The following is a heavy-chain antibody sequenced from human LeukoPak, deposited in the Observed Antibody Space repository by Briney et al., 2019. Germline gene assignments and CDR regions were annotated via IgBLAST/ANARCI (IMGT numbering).Heavy chain of an antibody. Sequence: GGSLRLSCAASGFTFSSYAMSWVRQAPGKGLEWVSGISGSGGYTYYADSVKGRFTISRDNSKNTLYLQMSRLRDEDTAVYYCASGVVDNDAFDIWGQGTMVTVSS. V-gene: IGHV3-23*01. CDR3: ASGVVDNDAFDI. CDR2: ISGSGGYT. J-gene: IGHJ3*02. D-gene: IGHD5-12*01. CDR1: GFTFSSYA.